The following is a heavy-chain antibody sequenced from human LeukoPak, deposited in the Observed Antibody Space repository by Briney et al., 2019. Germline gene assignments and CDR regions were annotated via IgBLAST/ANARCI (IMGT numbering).Heavy chain of an antibody. V-gene: IGHV4-31*03. D-gene: IGHD5-12*01. CDR3: ARDFSAYGHFDY. CDR1: GGSIRSGDYY. CDR2: IYYSGST. J-gene: IGHJ4*02. Sequence: PSQTLSLTCTVSGGSIRSGDYYWSWFRQHPGEGLEWIGYIYYSGSTYYNPSLKSRLTISVDTSKNQFSLKLSSVTAADTAVYYCARDFSAYGHFDYWGQGTLVTVSS.